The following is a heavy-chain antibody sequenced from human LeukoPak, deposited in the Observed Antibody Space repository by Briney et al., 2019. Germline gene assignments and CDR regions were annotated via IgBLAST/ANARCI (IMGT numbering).Heavy chain of an antibody. CDR3: ARRIVRGVTPPLGY. D-gene: IGHD3-10*01. V-gene: IGHV4-34*01. CDR1: GGSFSGYY. J-gene: IGHJ4*02. Sequence: PSETLSLTCAVYGGSFSGYYWSWIRQPPGKGLEWIGEINHSGSTNYNPSLKSRVTISVDTSKNQFSLKLSSVTAADTAVYYCARRIVRGVTPPLGYWGQGTLVTVSS. CDR2: INHSGST.